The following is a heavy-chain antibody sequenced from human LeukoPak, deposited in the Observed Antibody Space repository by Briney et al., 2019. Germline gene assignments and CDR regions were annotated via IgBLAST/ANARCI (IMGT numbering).Heavy chain of an antibody. J-gene: IGHJ4*02. V-gene: IGHV4-4*07. D-gene: IGHD5-12*01. Sequence: PSETLSLTCTVSGGSISSYYWSWIRQPAGKGLEWIGRIYTSGSTNYNPSLKSRVTISVDTSKNQFSLKLSSVTAADTAVYYCARRARSSGYDRRRYYFDYWGQGTLVTVSS. CDR3: ARRARSSGYDRRRYYFDY. CDR2: IYTSGST. CDR1: GGSISSYY.